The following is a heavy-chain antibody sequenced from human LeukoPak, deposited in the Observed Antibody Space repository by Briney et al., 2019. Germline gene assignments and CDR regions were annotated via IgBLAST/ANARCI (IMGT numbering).Heavy chain of an antibody. CDR3: AKLLGVVTAIPDAFDI. V-gene: IGHV3-30*18. Sequence: GGSLRLSCAAAGFTFSSYGMHWVSQAPGKGLEWVAVISYDGSNKYYADSVKGRFTISRDNSKNTLYLQMNSLRAEDTAVYYCAKLLGVVTAIPDAFDIWGQGTMVTVSS. CDR2: ISYDGSNK. D-gene: IGHD2-21*02. J-gene: IGHJ3*02. CDR1: GFTFSSYG.